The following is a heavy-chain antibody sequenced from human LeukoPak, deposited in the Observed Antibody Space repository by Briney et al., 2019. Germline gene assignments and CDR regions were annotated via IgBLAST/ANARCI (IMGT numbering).Heavy chain of an antibody. CDR1: GRSIKNYY. D-gene: IGHD4-23*01. CDR2: IYFGGTT. CDR3: ARHRSDTGGKKGVNWFDP. J-gene: IGHJ5*02. V-gene: IGHV4-59*01. Sequence: SETLSLTCSVSGRSIKNYYWSWIRQPPGKGLEWLSNIYFGGTTNYNSSLKSRLTISVDTFKNQLSLNLQSVTAADTATYYCARHRSDTGGKKGVNWFDPWGQGTLVTVSS.